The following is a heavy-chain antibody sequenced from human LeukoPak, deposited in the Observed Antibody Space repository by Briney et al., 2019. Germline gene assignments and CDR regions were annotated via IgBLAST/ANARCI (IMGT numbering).Heavy chain of an antibody. V-gene: IGHV4-34*01. D-gene: IGHD3-9*01. CDR1: GGSFSGYY. J-gene: IGHJ6*02. Sequence: PSETLSLTCAVYGGSFSGYYWSWIRQPPGKGLEWIGEINHSGSTNYNPSLKSRVTISVDTSKNQFSLKLSSVTAADTAVYYRATSLRYPFMGVWGQGTTVTVSS. CDR3: ATSLRYPFMGV. CDR2: INHSGST.